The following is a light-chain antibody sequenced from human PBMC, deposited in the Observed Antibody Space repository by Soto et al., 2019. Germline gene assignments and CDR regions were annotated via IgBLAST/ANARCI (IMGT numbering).Light chain of an antibody. V-gene: IGLV4-69*01. Sequence: QSVLTQSPSASASLGASVKITCTLSSGHSSYAIAWHQQQPEQGPRYLMKLNSDGSHSRWDGIPDRFSGSRSGAERYLTIASLQSEDEADYYCQTWGTGFVVFGGVTKLTVL. CDR2: LNSDGSH. J-gene: IGLJ2*01. CDR3: QTWGTGFVV. CDR1: SGHSSYA.